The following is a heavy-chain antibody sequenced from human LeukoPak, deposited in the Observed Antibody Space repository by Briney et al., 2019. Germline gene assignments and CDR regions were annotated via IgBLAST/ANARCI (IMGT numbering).Heavy chain of an antibody. CDR3: ARGRDSSGSSYDAFDI. D-gene: IGHD3-22*01. J-gene: IGHJ3*02. Sequence: PSETLSLTCAVYGESLNSYYWSWVRQPPGEGLEWIGEIYESGTTEYNPSLKSRVTISVDTSKNQFSLKLSSVTAADTAVYYCARGRDSSGSSYDAFDIWGQGTMVTVSS. V-gene: IGHV4-34*01. CDR1: GESLNSYY. CDR2: IYESGTT.